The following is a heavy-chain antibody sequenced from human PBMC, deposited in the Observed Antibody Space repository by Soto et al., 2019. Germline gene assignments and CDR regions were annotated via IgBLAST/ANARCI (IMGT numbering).Heavy chain of an antibody. J-gene: IGHJ4*02. CDR3: ARAPGPSYDYVWGSYRTLDY. Sequence: PGGSLRLSCAASGFTFSSYGMHWVRQAPGKGLEWVAVIWYDGSNKYYADSVKGRFTISRDNSKNTLYLQMNSLRAEDTAVYYCARAPGPSYDYVWGSYRTLDYWGQGTLVTVSS. V-gene: IGHV3-33*01. CDR2: IWYDGSNK. CDR1: GFTFSSYG. D-gene: IGHD3-16*02.